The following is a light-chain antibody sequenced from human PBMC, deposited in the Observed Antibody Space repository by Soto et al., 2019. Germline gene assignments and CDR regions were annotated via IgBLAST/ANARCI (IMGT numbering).Light chain of an antibody. J-gene: IGKJ3*01. CDR3: QKLGSSPFT. CDR1: QSLSSNF. CDR2: AAS. V-gene: IGKV3-20*01. Sequence: EIVLTQSPGTLYFSPGERATLSCRASQSLSSNFLAWDQQKPGQAPRLLLYAASSRATGIPDRFIGSGSGTDFTLTISRLEPDDFAVYYCQKLGSSPFTFGPGTKVEIK.